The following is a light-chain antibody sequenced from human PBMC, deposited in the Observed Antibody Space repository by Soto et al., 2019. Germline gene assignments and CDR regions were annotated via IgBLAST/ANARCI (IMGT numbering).Light chain of an antibody. CDR3: QQYGSSRT. J-gene: IGKJ3*01. V-gene: IGKV3-20*01. Sequence: TLSLSPGERATLSCRASQSVSSSYLAWYQQKPGQAPRLLIYGASSRATGIPDRFSGSGSGTHFTLTLSRLEPEYFAVYYCQQYGSSRTFGPRTKLDIK. CDR2: GAS. CDR1: QSVSSSY.